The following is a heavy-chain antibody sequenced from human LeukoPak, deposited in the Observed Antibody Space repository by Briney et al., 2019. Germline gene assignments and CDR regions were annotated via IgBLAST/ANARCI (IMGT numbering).Heavy chain of an antibody. V-gene: IGHV4-39*07. CDR2: IYYSGNT. CDR1: GGSISSSSYY. CDR3: ARGRGEGRGISMVRGVRAPSYNWFDP. D-gene: IGHD3-10*01. J-gene: IGHJ5*02. Sequence: SETLSLTCTVSGGSISSSSYYWGWIRQPPGKGLEWIGSIYYSGNTYYNPSLKSRVTISVDTSKNQFSLKLSSVTAADTAVYYCARGRGEGRGISMVRGVRAPSYNWFDPWGHGTLVIVSS.